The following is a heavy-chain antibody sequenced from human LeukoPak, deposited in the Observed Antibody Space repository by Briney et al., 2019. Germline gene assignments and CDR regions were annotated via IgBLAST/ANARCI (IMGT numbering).Heavy chain of an antibody. Sequence: GGSLRLSCAASGFTFSSYWMHWVRQAPGKGLVWVSRINSDGSSTSYADSVKGRFTISRDNSKNTLYLQMNSLRAEDTAVYYCARGPDSSGNLGGNYWGQGTLVTVSS. J-gene: IGHJ4*02. V-gene: IGHV3-74*01. CDR3: ARGPDSSGNLGGNY. CDR1: GFTFSSYW. D-gene: IGHD6-19*01. CDR2: INSDGSST.